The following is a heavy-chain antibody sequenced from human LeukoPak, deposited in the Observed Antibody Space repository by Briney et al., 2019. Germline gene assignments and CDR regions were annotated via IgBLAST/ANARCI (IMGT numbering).Heavy chain of an antibody. D-gene: IGHD6-19*01. Sequence: ASVKVSCKASGGTFSSYAISWVRQAPGQGLEWMGRIIPIFGTANYAQKFQGRVTITTDESTSTAYTELSSLRSEDTAVYYCAREIGSRGWYYFDYWGQGTLVTVSS. CDR1: GGTFSSYA. CDR3: AREIGSRGWYYFDY. CDR2: IIPIFGTA. J-gene: IGHJ4*02. V-gene: IGHV1-69*05.